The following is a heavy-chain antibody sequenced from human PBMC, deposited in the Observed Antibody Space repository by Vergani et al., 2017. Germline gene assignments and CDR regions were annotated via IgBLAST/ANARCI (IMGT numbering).Heavy chain of an antibody. CDR3: ARNPYCGGDCYSDAFDI. CDR2: IYYSGST. Sequence: QVQLQESGPGLVKPSETLSLTCTVSGGSISSYYWSWIRQPPGKGLEWIGYIYYSGSTNYNPSLKSRVTISVDTSKNQFSLKVSSVTAADTAVYYCARNPYCGGDCYSDAFDIWGQGTMVTFSS. CDR1: GGSISSYY. J-gene: IGHJ3*02. V-gene: IGHV4-59*01. D-gene: IGHD2-21*02.